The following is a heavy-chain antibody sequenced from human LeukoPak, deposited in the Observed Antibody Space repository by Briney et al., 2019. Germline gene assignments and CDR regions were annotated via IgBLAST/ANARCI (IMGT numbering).Heavy chain of an antibody. CDR1: GFTFSNYY. V-gene: IGHV3-11*01. J-gene: IGHJ4*02. D-gene: IGHD2-2*01. CDR3: ARQDIVVVPAATGVDY. Sequence: GGSLRLSCAASGFTFSNYYMSWIRQAPGKGLEWVSYISSSGSTIYYADSVKGRFTISRDNAKNSLHLQMNSLRAEDTAVYYCARQDIVVVPAATGVDYWGQGTLVTVSS. CDR2: ISSSGSTI.